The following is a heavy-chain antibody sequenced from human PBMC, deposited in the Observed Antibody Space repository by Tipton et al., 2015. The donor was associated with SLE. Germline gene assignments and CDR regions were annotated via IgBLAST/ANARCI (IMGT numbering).Heavy chain of an antibody. CDR1: GGSISSSSYY. CDR3: ARGRELTKGAFDI. Sequence: TLSLTCTVSGGSISSSSYYWGWIRQPPGKGLEWIGSIYYSGSTYYNPSLKSRVTISVDTSKNQFSLKLSSVTAADTAVYYCARGRELTKGAFDIWGQGTMVTVSA. CDR2: IYYSGST. V-gene: IGHV4-39*07. D-gene: IGHD1-26*01. J-gene: IGHJ3*02.